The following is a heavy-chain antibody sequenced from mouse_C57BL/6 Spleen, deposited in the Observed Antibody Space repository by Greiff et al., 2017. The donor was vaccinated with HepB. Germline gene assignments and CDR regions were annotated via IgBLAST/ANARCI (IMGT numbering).Heavy chain of an antibody. D-gene: IGHD4-1*02. V-gene: IGHV7-3*01. Sequence: EVQLVESGGGLVQPGGSLSLSCAASGFTFTDYYMSWVRQPPGKALEWLGFIRNKANGYTTEYSASVKGRFTISRDNSQSILYLQMNALRAEDSATYYCARVGSTGTFDYWGQGTTLTVSS. CDR1: GFTFTDYY. J-gene: IGHJ2*01. CDR2: IRNKANGYTT. CDR3: ARVGSTGTFDY.